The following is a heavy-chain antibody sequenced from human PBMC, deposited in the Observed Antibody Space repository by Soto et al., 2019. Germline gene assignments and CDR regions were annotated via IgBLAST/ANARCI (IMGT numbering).Heavy chain of an antibody. CDR1: GYTFTSYG. Sequence: QVQLVQSGAEVKKPGASVKVSCKASGYTFTSYGISWVRQAPGQGLEWMGWNSAYNGNTNYAQKGQGRVTMTTDTSTSTAYMELRSLRSDDTAVYYCASGYDTRESYYYYYGMDVWGQGTTVTVSS. D-gene: IGHD3-22*01. V-gene: IGHV1-18*04. J-gene: IGHJ6*02. CDR3: ASGYDTRESYYYYYGMDV. CDR2: NSAYNGNT.